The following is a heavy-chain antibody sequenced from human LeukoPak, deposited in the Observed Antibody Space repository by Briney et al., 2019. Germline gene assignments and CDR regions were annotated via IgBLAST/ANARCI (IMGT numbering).Heavy chain of an antibody. Sequence: GGSLRLSCAASGNYWMHWVRQAPGKGLVWVSHINSDGSWTSYADSVKGRFTISKDNAKNTLYLQMNSLRAEDTAVYYCAGDKEMATTADLGYWGQGTLVTVSS. D-gene: IGHD5-24*01. CDR2: INSDGSWT. V-gene: IGHV3-74*01. CDR3: AGDKEMATTADLGY. J-gene: IGHJ4*02. CDR1: GNYW.